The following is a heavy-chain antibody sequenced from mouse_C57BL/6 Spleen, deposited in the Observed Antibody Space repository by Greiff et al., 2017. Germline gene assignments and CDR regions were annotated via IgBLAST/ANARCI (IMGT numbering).Heavy chain of an antibody. CDR2: IDPSDSYT. D-gene: IGHD2-1*01. CDR3: ARGERGNLYAMDY. J-gene: IGHJ4*01. Sequence: VQLQQPGAELVMPGASVKLSCKASGYTFTSYWMHWVKQRPGQGLEWIGEIDPSDSYTNYNQKFKGKSTLTVDKSSSTAYMQLSSLTSEDSAVYYCARGERGNLYAMDYWGQGTSVTVSS. CDR1: GYTFTSYW. V-gene: IGHV1-69*01.